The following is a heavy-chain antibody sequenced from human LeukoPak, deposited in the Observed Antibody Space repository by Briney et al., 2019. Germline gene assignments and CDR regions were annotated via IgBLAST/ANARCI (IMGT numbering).Heavy chain of an antibody. Sequence: SETLSLTCAVYGGSFSGYYWSWIRQPPGKGLEWIGEINHSGSTNYNPSLKSRVTISVDTSKNQFSLKLSSVTAADTAVYYCARVGYCSSTSCYRGEYFQHWGQGTLVTVSS. CDR3: ARVGYCSSTSCYRGEYFQH. D-gene: IGHD2-2*02. V-gene: IGHV4-34*01. J-gene: IGHJ1*01. CDR2: INHSGST. CDR1: GGSFSGYY.